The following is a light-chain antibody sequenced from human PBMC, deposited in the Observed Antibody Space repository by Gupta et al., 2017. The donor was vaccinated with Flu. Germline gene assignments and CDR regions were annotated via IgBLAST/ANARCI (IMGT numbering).Light chain of an antibody. CDR3: AAWDDSLSGSYV. J-gene: IGLJ1*01. CDR2: RNN. Sequence: VIISCSGSSSNTGSNYVFWYQQLPGTAPKLLIYRNNQRPSGVPDRFSGSKSGTSASLAISGLRSEDEADYYCAAWDDSLSGSYVFGTGTKVTVL. V-gene: IGLV1-47*01. CDR1: SSNTGSNY.